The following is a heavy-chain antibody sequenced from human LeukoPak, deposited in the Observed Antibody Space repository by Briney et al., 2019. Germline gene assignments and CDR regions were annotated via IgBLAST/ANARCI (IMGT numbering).Heavy chain of an antibody. V-gene: IGHV1-69*13. CDR1: GGTFSSYA. J-gene: IGHJ5*02. CDR3: ATSPYSSSWSDP. Sequence: ASVKVSCKASGGTFSSYAISWVRQAPGQGLEWMGGIIPIFGTANYAQKFQGRVTITADESTSTAYMELSSLRSDDTAVYYCATSPYSSSWSDPWGQGTLVTVSS. D-gene: IGHD6-13*01. CDR2: IIPIFGTA.